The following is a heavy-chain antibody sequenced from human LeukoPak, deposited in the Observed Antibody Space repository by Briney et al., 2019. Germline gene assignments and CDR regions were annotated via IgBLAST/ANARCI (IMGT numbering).Heavy chain of an antibody. V-gene: IGHV3-30*04. J-gene: IGHJ4*02. CDR2: ISHDGSNK. CDR3: ARVTYYDFWSGYYSSYYFDY. D-gene: IGHD3-3*01. Sequence: GGSLRLSCVASGFTFSTYAMHWVRQAPGKGLEWVAVISHDGSNKYYADTVKGRFTISRDNSKNTLYLQMNSLRPADTAVYYCARVTYYDFWSGYYSSYYFDYWGQGTLVTVSS. CDR1: GFTFSTYA.